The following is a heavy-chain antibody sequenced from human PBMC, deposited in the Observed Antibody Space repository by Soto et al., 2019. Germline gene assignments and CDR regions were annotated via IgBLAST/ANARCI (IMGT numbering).Heavy chain of an antibody. V-gene: IGHV3-30-3*01. CDR1: GFTFSSYA. J-gene: IGHJ6*02. CDR3: ARDLWGSSGMDV. D-gene: IGHD6-6*01. CDR2: ISYDGSNK. Sequence: GGSLRLSCAASGFTFSSYAMHWVRQAPGKGLEWVAVISYDGSNKYYAEYVKGRFTISRDNSKNTLYLQMNSLRAEDTAVYYCARDLWGSSGMDVWGQGTTVTVSS.